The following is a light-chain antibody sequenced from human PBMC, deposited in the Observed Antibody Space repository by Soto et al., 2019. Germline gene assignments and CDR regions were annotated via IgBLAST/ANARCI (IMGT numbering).Light chain of an antibody. V-gene: IGKV3-15*01. CDR1: QDISSN. Sequence: EIVMTQSVATLSVSPGERATLSCTASQDISSNLAWYQQKPGRVPRLLIYGASTRATGFPARFSGGGSGTEFTLTISSLQSEDFAVYYCQQYSDWPVTFGQGTKLEIK. CDR2: GAS. CDR3: QQYSDWPVT. J-gene: IGKJ2*01.